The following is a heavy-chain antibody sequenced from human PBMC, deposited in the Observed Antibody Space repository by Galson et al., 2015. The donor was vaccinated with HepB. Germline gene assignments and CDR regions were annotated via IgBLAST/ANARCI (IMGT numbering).Heavy chain of an antibody. CDR3: ARGAVTTRDFDY. J-gene: IGHJ4*02. CDR2: IYYSGST. V-gene: IGHV4-31*03. D-gene: IGHD4-17*01. CDR1: GGSISSDNYY. Sequence: TLSLTCTVSGGSISSDNYYWTWIRQHPGKGLEWIAYIYYSGSTYSNPSLESRVTISIDTSKNQFSLKLSSVTAADTAVYYCARGAVTTRDFDYWDQGTLVTVSS.